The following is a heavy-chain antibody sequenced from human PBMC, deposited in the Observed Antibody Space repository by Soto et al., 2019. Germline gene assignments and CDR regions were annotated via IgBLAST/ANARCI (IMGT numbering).Heavy chain of an antibody. Sequence: GGSLRLSCAASGFTFSSYWMHWVRQAPGKGLEWVSTISTSGGSTYYADSVKGRFTISRDNSKNTLYLQMNSLRAEDTAVYYCARDGITIRDYYGMDVWGQGTTVTVSS. CDR2: ISTSGGST. V-gene: IGHV3-23*01. CDR1: GFTFSSYW. CDR3: ARDGITIRDYYGMDV. J-gene: IGHJ6*02. D-gene: IGHD3-9*01.